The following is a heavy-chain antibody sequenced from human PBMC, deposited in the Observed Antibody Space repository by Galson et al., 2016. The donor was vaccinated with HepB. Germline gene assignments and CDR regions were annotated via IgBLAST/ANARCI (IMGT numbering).Heavy chain of an antibody. Sequence: QSGAEVKEPGESLKISCQASGYRFTDYWVAWVRQMPGKGLEWMGIIYPGDSDIRYSQSFQGQVTISVDKSISAAYLQWNSLKASDTAIYYCARHVTIGGSYNRVDALDVWGQGTMVSVSS. J-gene: IGHJ3*01. CDR1: GYRFTDYW. V-gene: IGHV5-51*01. CDR3: ARHVTIGGSYNRVDALDV. D-gene: IGHD3-16*01. CDR2: IYPGDSDI.